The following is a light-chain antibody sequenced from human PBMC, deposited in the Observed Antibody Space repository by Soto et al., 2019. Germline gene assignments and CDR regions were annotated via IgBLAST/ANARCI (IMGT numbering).Light chain of an antibody. J-gene: IGKJ1*01. CDR3: QDYNNWPPWT. Sequence: EIVMTQSPATLSVSPGERATLSCRASQSVSINLAWYQQKPGQAPRLLIYGASTRATGIPARFSGSGSGPEFTLTISSLQSEDFAVYYCQDYNNWPPWTFGQGTKVEIK. CDR2: GAS. CDR1: QSVSIN. V-gene: IGKV3-15*01.